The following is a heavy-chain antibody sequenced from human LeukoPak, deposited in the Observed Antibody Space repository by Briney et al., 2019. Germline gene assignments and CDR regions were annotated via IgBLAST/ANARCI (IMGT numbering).Heavy chain of an antibody. D-gene: IGHD3-3*01. CDR3: ARDLTTYDFWSGSYYYYYMDV. J-gene: IGHJ6*03. Sequence: ASVKVSCKASGYSFTDYYIHWVRQAPGQGLEWMGWINPNSGGTNYAQKFQGRVTMTRDTSISTAYMELSRLRSDDTAVYYCARDLTTYDFWSGSYYYYYMDVWGKGTTVTVSS. CDR1: GYSFTDYY. CDR2: INPNSGGT. V-gene: IGHV1-2*02.